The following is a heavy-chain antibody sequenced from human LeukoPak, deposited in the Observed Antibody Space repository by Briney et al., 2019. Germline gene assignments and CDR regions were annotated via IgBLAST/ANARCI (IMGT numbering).Heavy chain of an antibody. Sequence: GGSLRLSCAASGFTFSSYSMNWVRQAPGKGLEWVSSISSSSSYIYYADSVKGRLTISRDNAKNSLYLQMNSLRAEDTAVYYCASIYCTNGVCYQRGYYFDYWGQGTLVTVSS. CDR2: ISSSSSYI. CDR3: ASIYCTNGVCYQRGYYFDY. D-gene: IGHD2-8*01. CDR1: GFTFSSYS. J-gene: IGHJ4*02. V-gene: IGHV3-21*01.